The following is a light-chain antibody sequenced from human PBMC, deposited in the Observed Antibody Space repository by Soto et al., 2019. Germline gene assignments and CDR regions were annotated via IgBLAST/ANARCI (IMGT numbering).Light chain of an antibody. J-gene: IGKJ1*01. Sequence: DIQMTQSPSSLSASVGDRVTISCRASQTITTYLNWYQQKPGKAPQLLIYGASILQSGVPSMFTGSGSGTDFTLTISSLQPDDFATYHCQQTHSTPWTFGQGTKVEIK. CDR3: QQTHSTPWT. CDR2: GAS. V-gene: IGKV1-39*01. CDR1: QTITTY.